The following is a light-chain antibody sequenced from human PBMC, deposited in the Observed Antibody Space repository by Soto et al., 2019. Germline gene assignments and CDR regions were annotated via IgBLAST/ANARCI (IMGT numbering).Light chain of an antibody. J-gene: IGLJ2*01. V-gene: IGLV1-51*01. CDR3: ATFDSSLSAVI. CDR1: SSNIGNNY. Sequence: QSVLTQPPSVSAAPGQKVTISCSGSSSNIGNNYVSWYQQLPGTAPKLLIYDDNNRPSGIPDRFSGSKSGTSATLGITGLQTGDEADYYCATFDSSLSAVIFGGGTKVTVL. CDR2: DDN.